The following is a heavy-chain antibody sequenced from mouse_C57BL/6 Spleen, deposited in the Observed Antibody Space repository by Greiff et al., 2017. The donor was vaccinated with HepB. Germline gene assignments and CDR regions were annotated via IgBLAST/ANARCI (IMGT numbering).Heavy chain of an antibody. CDR1: GYTFTDYY. Sequence: EVQLQQSGPELVKPGASVKISCKASGYTFTDYYMNWVKQSHGKSLEWIGDSNPNNGGTSYNQKFKGKATLTVDKTSSTAYMELRSLTSEDSAVYYCARSGDYDKAWFAYWGQGTLVTVSA. J-gene: IGHJ3*01. V-gene: IGHV1-26*01. D-gene: IGHD2-4*01. CDR3: ARSGDYDKAWFAY. CDR2: SNPNNGGT.